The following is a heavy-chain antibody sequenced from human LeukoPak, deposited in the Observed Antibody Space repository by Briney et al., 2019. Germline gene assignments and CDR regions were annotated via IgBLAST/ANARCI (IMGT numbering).Heavy chain of an antibody. Sequence: ASVKVSCKASGYTFTSYYMHWVRQAPGQGLEWMGIINPSGGSTSYAQKFRGRVTMTRDTSTSTVYMELSSLRSEDTAVYYCARSTVTHDAFDIWGQGTMVTVSS. V-gene: IGHV1-46*01. D-gene: IGHD4-17*01. J-gene: IGHJ3*02. CDR3: ARSTVTHDAFDI. CDR1: GYTFTSYY. CDR2: INPSGGST.